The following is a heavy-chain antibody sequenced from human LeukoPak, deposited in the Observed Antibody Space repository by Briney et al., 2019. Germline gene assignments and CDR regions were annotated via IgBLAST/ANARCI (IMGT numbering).Heavy chain of an antibody. CDR2: IRTGSQST. CDR3: ANGFDPDN. CDR1: GFTFSSYG. Sequence: GGSLRLSCAASGFTFSSYGMHWVRQAPGKGLEWVSGIRTGSQSTHYADSVKGRFTISRDNSKNTLYLQMNNLGAEDTAVYYCANGFDPDNWGQGTLVTVSS. V-gene: IGHV3-23*01. D-gene: IGHD3-9*01. J-gene: IGHJ4*02.